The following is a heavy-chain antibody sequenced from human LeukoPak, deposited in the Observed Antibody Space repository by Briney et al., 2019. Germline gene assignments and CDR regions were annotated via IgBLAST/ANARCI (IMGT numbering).Heavy chain of an antibody. D-gene: IGHD3-3*01. Sequence: GASVKVSCKASGYTFTGYYMHWVRQAPGQGLEWMGWINPNSSGTNYAQKFQGRVTMTRDTSISTAYMELSRLRSDDTAVYYCASQITYDFWSGYYYYYMDVWGKGTTVTVSS. V-gene: IGHV1-2*02. CDR3: ASQITYDFWSGYYYYYMDV. J-gene: IGHJ6*03. CDR1: GYTFTGYY. CDR2: INPNSSGT.